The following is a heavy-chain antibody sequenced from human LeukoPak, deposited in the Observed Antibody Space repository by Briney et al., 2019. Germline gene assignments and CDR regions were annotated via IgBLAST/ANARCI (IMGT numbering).Heavy chain of an antibody. CDR2: IIPILGIA. J-gene: IGHJ3*02. V-gene: IGHV1-69*04. CDR1: GGTFSSYA. CDR3: AREHGDTADAFDI. Sequence: ASVKVSCKASGGTFSSYAISWVRQAPGQGLEWMGRIIPILGIANYAQKFQGRVTITADKSTSTAYMELSSLRSEDTAVYYCAREHGDTADAFDIWGQGTMVTVSS. D-gene: IGHD5-18*01.